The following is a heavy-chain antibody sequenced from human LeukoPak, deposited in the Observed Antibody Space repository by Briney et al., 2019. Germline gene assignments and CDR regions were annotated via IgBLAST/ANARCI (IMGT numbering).Heavy chain of an antibody. CDR1: GFTFTKYA. D-gene: IGHD1-26*01. Sequence: GGSLRLSCAASGFTFTKYAMSWVRQAPGKGLEWLSAISSSGDTYYADSVRGRFTISRDNSKNTLYLQMNSLRAEDTALYYCAKDAVGGTAYYFDCWGQGTLVSVSS. V-gene: IGHV3-23*01. CDR3: AKDAVGGTAYYFDC. J-gene: IGHJ4*02. CDR2: ISSSGDT.